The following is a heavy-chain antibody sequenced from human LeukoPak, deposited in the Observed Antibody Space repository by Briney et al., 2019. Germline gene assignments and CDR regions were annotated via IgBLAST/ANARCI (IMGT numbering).Heavy chain of an antibody. CDR2: IIPIFGTA. CDR3: ARSEIDDFWSGYRVDYFDY. Sequence: SVKVSCKASGGTFSSYAISWVRQAPGQGLEWMGGIIPIFGTANYAQKFQGRVTITADESTSTAYMELSSLRSEDTAVYYCARSEIDDFWSGYRVDYFDYWGQGTLVTVSS. D-gene: IGHD3-3*01. J-gene: IGHJ4*02. CDR1: GGTFSSYA. V-gene: IGHV1-69*01.